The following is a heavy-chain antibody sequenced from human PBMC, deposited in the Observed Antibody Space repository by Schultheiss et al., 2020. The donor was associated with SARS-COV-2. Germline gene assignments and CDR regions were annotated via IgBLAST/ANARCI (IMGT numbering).Heavy chain of an antibody. CDR2: IIPIFGTA. D-gene: IGHD3-16*02. CDR1: GYTFSNYG. Sequence: SVKVSCKASGYTFSNYGINWVRQAPGQGLEWMGGIIPIFGTANYAQKFQGRVTMTEDTSTDTAYMELSSLRSEDTAVYYCATGGIRLGELSLNYWGQGTLVTVSS. V-gene: IGHV1-69*06. J-gene: IGHJ4*02. CDR3: ATGGIRLGELSLNY.